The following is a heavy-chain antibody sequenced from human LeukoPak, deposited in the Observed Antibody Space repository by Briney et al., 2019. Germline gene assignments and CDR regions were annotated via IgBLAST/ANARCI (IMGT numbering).Heavy chain of an antibody. J-gene: IGHJ5*02. CDR3: ARQLTYYYGSGSLKNWFDP. CDR2: IYYSGST. D-gene: IGHD3-10*01. Sequence: SETLSLTCTVSGGSISSGGYYWSWIRQHPGKGLEWIGYIYYSGSTYYNPSLKSRVTISVDTSKNQFSLKLSSVTAAGTAVYYCARQLTYYYGSGSLKNWFDPWGQGTLVTVSS. V-gene: IGHV4-31*03. CDR1: GGSISSGGYY.